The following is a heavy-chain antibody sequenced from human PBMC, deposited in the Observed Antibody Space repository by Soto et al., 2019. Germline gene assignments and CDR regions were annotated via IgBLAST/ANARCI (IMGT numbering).Heavy chain of an antibody. CDR3: ARGYSSSPGYYYYGMDV. J-gene: IGHJ6*02. Sequence: PSQTLALTCAISGDSVSSNSAAWNWIRQSPSRGLEWLGRTYYRSKWYNDYAVSVKSRITINPDTSKNQFSLQLNSVTPEDTAVYDCARGYSSSPGYYYYGMDVWGQGTTVTVSS. V-gene: IGHV6-1*01. CDR1: GDSVSSNSAA. D-gene: IGHD6-6*01. CDR2: TYYRSKWYN.